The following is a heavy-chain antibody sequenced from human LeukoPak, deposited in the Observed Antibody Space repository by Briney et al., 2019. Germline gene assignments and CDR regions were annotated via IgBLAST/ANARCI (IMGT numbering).Heavy chain of an antibody. J-gene: IGHJ4*02. CDR1: GFTFGSYA. Sequence: PGGSLRLSCAASGFTFGSYAMHWVRQAPGKGLEWVAVISYDGSNKYYADSVKGRFTISRDNSKNTLYLQMNSLRAEDTAVYYCARERAAAGPFDYWGQGTLVTVSS. CDR2: ISYDGSNK. V-gene: IGHV3-30*04. D-gene: IGHD6-13*01. CDR3: ARERAAAGPFDY.